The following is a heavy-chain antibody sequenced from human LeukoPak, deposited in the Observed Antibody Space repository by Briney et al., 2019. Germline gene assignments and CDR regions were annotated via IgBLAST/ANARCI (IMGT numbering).Heavy chain of an antibody. CDR3: ARGGFFDWLPDAFDI. J-gene: IGHJ3*02. V-gene: IGHV4-59*01. CDR2: IYYSGST. D-gene: IGHD3/OR15-3a*01. Sequence: SETLSLTCTVSGGSISSYYWSWIRQPPGKGLEWIGYIYYSGSTNYNPSLKSRVTISVDTSKNQFSLKLSSVTAADTAVYYCARGGFFDWLPDAFDIWGQGTMVTASS. CDR1: GGSISSYY.